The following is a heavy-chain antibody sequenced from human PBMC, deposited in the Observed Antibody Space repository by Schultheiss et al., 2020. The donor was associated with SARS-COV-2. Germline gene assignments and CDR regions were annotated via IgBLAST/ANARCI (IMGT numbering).Heavy chain of an antibody. D-gene: IGHD4-23*01. Sequence: GGSLRLSCAASGFTLGDFWMSWFRQAPGKGLEWVGFIRSKAYGGTTEYAASVKGRFTISRDDSKNSLYLQMNSLKIEDTAVYYCARDSGSSGNSAFDIWGQGTMVTVSS. CDR2: IRSKAYGGTT. CDR3: ARDSGSSGNSAFDI. J-gene: IGHJ3*02. CDR1: GFTLGDFW. V-gene: IGHV3-49*03.